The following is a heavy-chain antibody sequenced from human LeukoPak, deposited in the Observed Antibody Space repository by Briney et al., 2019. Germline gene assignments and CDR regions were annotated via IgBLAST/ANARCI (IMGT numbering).Heavy chain of an antibody. V-gene: IGHV1-69*04. Sequence: GASVKVSRKASGGTFSSYAISWVRQAPGQGLEWMGRIIPILGIANYAQKFQGRVTITADKSTSTAYMELSSLRSEDTAVYYCASRVIAAAAGFFFDYWGQGTLVTVSS. J-gene: IGHJ4*02. CDR2: IIPILGIA. CDR3: ASRVIAAAAGFFFDY. D-gene: IGHD6-13*01. CDR1: GGTFSSYA.